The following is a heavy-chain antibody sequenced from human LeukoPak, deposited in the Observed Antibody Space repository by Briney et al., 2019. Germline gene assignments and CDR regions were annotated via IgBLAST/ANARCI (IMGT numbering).Heavy chain of an antibody. CDR3: ARQIRPGTFDV. J-gene: IGHJ3*01. V-gene: IGHV4-59*01. CDR1: GGSINTYY. D-gene: IGHD6-13*01. Sequence: SETLSLTCTVSGGSINTYYWSWIRQPPGKGLEWIAYLYYTGNSNYNPSLKSRVTMSEDTSRNRLSLKLSSVTAADTAVYFCARQIRPGTFDVWGQGTVVTVSS. CDR2: LYYTGNS.